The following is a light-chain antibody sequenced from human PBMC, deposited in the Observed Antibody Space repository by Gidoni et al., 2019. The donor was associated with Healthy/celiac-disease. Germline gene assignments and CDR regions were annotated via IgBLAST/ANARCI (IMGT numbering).Light chain of an antibody. J-gene: IGKJ5*01. Sequence: DIQMTQSPSSLSASVGDRVNITSQASQDISNDLNWYQQKPGKAPKLLIYDASKLETGDPSRFSGSGSGTDFTFTISSLQPEDIATYYCQQYDNPITFGQGTRLEIK. CDR2: DAS. V-gene: IGKV1-33*01. CDR1: QDISND. CDR3: QQYDNPIT.